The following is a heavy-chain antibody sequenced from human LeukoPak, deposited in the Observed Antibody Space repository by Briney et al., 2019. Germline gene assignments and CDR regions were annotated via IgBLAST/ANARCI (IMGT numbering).Heavy chain of an antibody. J-gene: IGHJ5*02. Sequence: SETLSLTCTVSGGSISSYYWSWIRQPPGKGLEWIGYIYYSGSTNYNPSLKSRVTISVDTSKNPFSLKLSSVTAADTAVYYCARGSGSYGYRWFDPWGQGTLVTVSS. CDR2: IYYSGST. CDR1: GGSISSYY. CDR3: ARGSGSYGYRWFDP. D-gene: IGHD5-18*01. V-gene: IGHV4-59*01.